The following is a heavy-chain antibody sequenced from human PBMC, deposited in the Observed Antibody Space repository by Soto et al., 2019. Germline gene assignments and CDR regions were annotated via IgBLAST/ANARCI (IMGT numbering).Heavy chain of an antibody. CDR3: ARGPPVYGFTSYFDY. Sequence: PSETLSLTCTVSAGSISSSSHYWGWIRQPPGKGLEWIGCVYYSGSTNYNPSLKSRVTISLDTSKNQFSLKLSSVTAADTAVYYCARGPPVYGFTSYFDYWGQGTLVTVSS. D-gene: IGHD3-10*01. CDR1: AGSISSSSHY. CDR2: VYYSGST. J-gene: IGHJ4*02. V-gene: IGHV4-61*05.